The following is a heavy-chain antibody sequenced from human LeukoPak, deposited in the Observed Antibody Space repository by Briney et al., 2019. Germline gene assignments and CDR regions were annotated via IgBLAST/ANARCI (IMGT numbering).Heavy chain of an antibody. CDR3: ARAMDGLRYFDWFDYGMDV. J-gene: IGHJ6*02. D-gene: IGHD3-9*01. Sequence: SETLSLTCTVSGGSISSYYWSWIRQPPGKGLEWIGYIYYSGSTNYIPSLKSRVTISVDTSKNQFSLKLSSVTAADTAVYYCARAMDGLRYFDWFDYGMDVWGQGTTVTVSS. V-gene: IGHV4-59*08. CDR1: GGSISSYY. CDR2: IYYSGST.